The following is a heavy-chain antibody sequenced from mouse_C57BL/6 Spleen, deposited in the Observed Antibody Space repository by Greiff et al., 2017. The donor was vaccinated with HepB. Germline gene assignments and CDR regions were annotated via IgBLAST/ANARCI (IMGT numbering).Heavy chain of an antibody. D-gene: IGHD2-4*01. CDR2: IWSGGST. V-gene: IGHV2-2*01. CDR3: ARPGPYDYDGGFAY. CDR1: GFSLTSYG. Sequence: VQVVESGPGLVQPSQSLSITCTVSGFSLTSYGVHWVRQSPGKGLEWLGVIWSGGSTDYNAAFISRLSISKDNSKSQVFFKMNSLQADDTAIYYCARPGPYDYDGGFAYWGQGTLVTVSA. J-gene: IGHJ3*01.